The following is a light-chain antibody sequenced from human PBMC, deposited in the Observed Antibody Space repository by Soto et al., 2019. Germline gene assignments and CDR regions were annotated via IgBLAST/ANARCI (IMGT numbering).Light chain of an antibody. Sequence: EIMMTQSPATLSVSPGERATLSCRASQSVRNNLAWYQQKPGQAPRLLIYYASTSATGVPARFSGSGSGTEFTLTISSLQSEDLALYYCQQYNTWPPITFGQGTRLEI. J-gene: IGKJ5*01. V-gene: IGKV3-15*01. CDR1: QSVRNN. CDR2: YAS. CDR3: QQYNTWPPIT.